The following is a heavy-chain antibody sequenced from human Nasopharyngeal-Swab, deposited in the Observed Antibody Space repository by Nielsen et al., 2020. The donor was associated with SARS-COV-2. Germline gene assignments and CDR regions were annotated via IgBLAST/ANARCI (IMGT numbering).Heavy chain of an antibody. V-gene: IGHV3-48*02. CDR3: VREFEATGATYLDY. Sequence: GGSLRLSCAASGFALTDYSMDWVRQAPGKGLEWVSYITSSSSTRYYADSVKGRFTVSRDNAKNSLYLQMSSLRDEDTAVYYCVREFEATGATYLDYWGLGTLVTVSS. CDR1: GFALTDYS. J-gene: IGHJ4*02. D-gene: IGHD1-26*01. CDR2: ITSSSSTR.